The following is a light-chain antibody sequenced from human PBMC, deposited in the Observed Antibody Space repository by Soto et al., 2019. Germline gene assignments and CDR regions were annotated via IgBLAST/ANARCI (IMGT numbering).Light chain of an antibody. V-gene: IGKV3-15*01. J-gene: IGKJ1*01. CDR2: GAS. Sequence: DIVMTQSPATLSVSPGERATLSCRASQSVKNNLGWYQQRPGQAPRLLIYGASTRATGIPARFSGSGSGTEFTLTISGLQSEDFAVYYCQEYNDWPRGTFGQGTKVDIK. CDR1: QSVKNN. CDR3: QEYNDWPRGT.